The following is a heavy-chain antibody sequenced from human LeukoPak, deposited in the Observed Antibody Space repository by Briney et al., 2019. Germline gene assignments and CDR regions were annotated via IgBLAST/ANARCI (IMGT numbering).Heavy chain of an antibody. V-gene: IGHV3-9*01. J-gene: IGHJ4*02. CDR3: ATVTGVFDY. D-gene: IGHD3-10*01. CDR1: GFTFSSYS. CDR2: ISWNSGSI. Sequence: GGSLRLSCAASGFTFSSYSMNWVRQAPGKGLEWVSGISWNSGSIGYADSVKGRFTISRDNAKNSLYLQMNSLRAEDTALYYCATVTGVFDYWGQGTLVTVSS.